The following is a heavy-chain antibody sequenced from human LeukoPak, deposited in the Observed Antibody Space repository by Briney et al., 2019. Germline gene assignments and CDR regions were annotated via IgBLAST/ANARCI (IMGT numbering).Heavy chain of an antibody. V-gene: IGHV3-23*01. CDR3: AKAPPEQWGSYYFDY. Sequence: GGSLRLSCAASGSTFSSYAMSWVRQPPGKGLEWVSAISGSGGSTYYADSVKGRFTISRDNSKNTLYLQMNSLRAEDTAVYYCAKAPPEQWGSYYFDYWGQGTLVTVSS. CDR1: GSTFSSYA. D-gene: IGHD1/OR15-1a*01. CDR2: ISGSGGST. J-gene: IGHJ4*02.